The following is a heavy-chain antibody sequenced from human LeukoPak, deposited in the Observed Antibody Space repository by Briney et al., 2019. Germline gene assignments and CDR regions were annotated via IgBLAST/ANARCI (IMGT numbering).Heavy chain of an antibody. CDR2: ISAYNGNT. D-gene: IGHD6-19*01. CDR3: AATNGVAIAVAGPTVFDY. V-gene: IGHV1-18*01. Sequence: ASVKVSCKASGYTFTSYGISWVRQAPGQGLEWMGWISAYNGNTNYAQKLQGRVTMTTVTSTSTAYMELRSLRSDDTAVYYCAATNGVAIAVAGPTVFDYWGQGTLVTVSS. J-gene: IGHJ4*02. CDR1: GYTFTSYG.